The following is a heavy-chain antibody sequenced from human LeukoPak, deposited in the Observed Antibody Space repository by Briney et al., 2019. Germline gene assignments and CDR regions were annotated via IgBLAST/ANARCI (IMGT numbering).Heavy chain of an antibody. D-gene: IGHD3-3*01. J-gene: IGHJ6*03. CDR1: GFTFDDYG. V-gene: IGHV3-20*04. CDR2: SNWNGGST. CDR3: AREKRITIFGVVQYYMDV. Sequence: GGSLRLSCAASGFTFDDYGMSWVRQAPGKGLEWVSGSNWNGGSTGYADSVKGRFTISRDNAKNSLYLQMNSLRAEDTALYYCAREKRITIFGVVQYYMDVWGKGTTVTVSS.